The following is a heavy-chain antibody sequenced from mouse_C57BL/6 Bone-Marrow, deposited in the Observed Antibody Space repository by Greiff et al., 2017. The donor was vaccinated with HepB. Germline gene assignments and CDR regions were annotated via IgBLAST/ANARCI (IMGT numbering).Heavy chain of an antibody. CDR2: ISSGGSYT. J-gene: IGHJ1*03. V-gene: IGHV5-6*01. CDR1: GFTFSSYG. CDR3: SRILWYFDV. Sequence: EVMLVESGGDLVKPGGSLKLSCAASGFTFSSYGMSWVRQTPDKRLEWVATISSGGSYTYYPDSVKGRYTISRDTAKNTLYLQMSSLKSEDTAMYYCSRILWYFDVWGTGTTVTVSS.